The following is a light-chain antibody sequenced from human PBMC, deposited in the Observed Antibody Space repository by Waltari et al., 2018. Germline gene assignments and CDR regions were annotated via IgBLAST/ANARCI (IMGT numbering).Light chain of an antibody. CDR2: EVT. Sequence: QSALTQPPSASGSPGQSVAISCTGTSSDVGGYNYVSWYQQHPGKAPKLMIDEVTKRPSGVPDRFSGSKSGNTASLTVSGLQAEDEANYYCSSFSGRNHMVFGGGTKLTVL. CDR1: SSDVGGYNY. V-gene: IGLV2-8*01. J-gene: IGLJ2*01. CDR3: SSFSGRNHMV.